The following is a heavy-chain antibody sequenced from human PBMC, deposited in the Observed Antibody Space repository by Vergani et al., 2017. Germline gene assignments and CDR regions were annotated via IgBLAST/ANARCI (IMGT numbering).Heavy chain of an antibody. CDR3: AREGNIYYDFWSGSDY. Sequence: EVQLLESGGGLVQPGGSLRLSCAASGFTFSSYAMSWVRQAPGKGLEWVSAISGSGGSTYYADSVKGRFTISRDNSKNTLYLQMNSLRAEDTAVYYCAREGNIYYDFWSGSDYWGQGTLVTVSS. CDR1: GFTFSSYA. D-gene: IGHD3-3*01. J-gene: IGHJ4*02. CDR2: ISGSGGST. V-gene: IGHV3-23*01.